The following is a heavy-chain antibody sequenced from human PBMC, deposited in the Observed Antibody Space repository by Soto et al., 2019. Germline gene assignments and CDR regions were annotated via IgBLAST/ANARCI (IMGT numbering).Heavy chain of an antibody. CDR1: GYSFTIHS. CDR2: IDPSDSYT. J-gene: IGHJ6*02. CDR3: ASLAYYDFWSGYYTGYDYYGMDV. V-gene: IGHV5-10-1*01. D-gene: IGHD3-3*01. Sequence: PGESLKISCGGSGYSFTIHSISLVRQMPGKGLDWMWRIDPSDSYTNYSPSFQGHVTISADKSISTAYLQWSSLKASDTAMYYCASLAYYDFWSGYYTGYDYYGMDVWGQGTTVTV.